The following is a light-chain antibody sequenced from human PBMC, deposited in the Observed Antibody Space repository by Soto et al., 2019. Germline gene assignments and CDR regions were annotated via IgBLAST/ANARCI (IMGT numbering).Light chain of an antibody. CDR2: AAS. CDR1: QSLGRN. CDR3: QQYNNWPIT. Sequence: ETVLTQSPATLTLSPGERATVSCGASQSLGRNLAWYQQKPGQAPRLLIYAASTRATGVPARFSGSGSGTEFTLTISSLQSEDFAVYYCQQYNNWPITFGQGTRLEI. J-gene: IGKJ5*01. V-gene: IGKV3-15*01.